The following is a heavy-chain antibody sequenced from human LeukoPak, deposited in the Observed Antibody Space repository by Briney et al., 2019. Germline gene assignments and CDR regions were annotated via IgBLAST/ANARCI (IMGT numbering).Heavy chain of an antibody. Sequence: GASVKVSCKASGYSFTSYAMNWVRQAPGQELEWMGWINTNTGNPTYAQGFTGRFVFSLDTSVSTAYLQISSLKAEDTAVYYCARELRLGYSSSWSYFDYWGQGTLVTVSS. V-gene: IGHV7-4-1*02. J-gene: IGHJ4*02. CDR3: ARELRLGYSSSWSYFDY. D-gene: IGHD6-13*01. CDR2: INTNTGNP. CDR1: GYSFTSYA.